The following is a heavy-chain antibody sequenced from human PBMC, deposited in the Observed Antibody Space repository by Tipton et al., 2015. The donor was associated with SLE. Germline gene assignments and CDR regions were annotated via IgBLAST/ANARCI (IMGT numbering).Heavy chain of an antibody. D-gene: IGHD3-3*01. Sequence: VQLVQSGAEVKKPGESLRISCKGSGYSFTSYWISWVRQMPGKGLEWMGRIDPSDSYTNYSPSFQGHVTISADKSISTAYLQWSSLKASDTAMYYCARPSTIFGAHISRGMDVWGQGTTVTVSS. CDR2: IDPSDSYT. V-gene: IGHV5-10-1*01. CDR1: GYSFTSYW. J-gene: IGHJ6*02. CDR3: ARPSTIFGAHISRGMDV.